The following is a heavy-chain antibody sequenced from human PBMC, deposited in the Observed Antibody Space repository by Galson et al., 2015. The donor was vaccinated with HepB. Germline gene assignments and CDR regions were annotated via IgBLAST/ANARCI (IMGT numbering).Heavy chain of an antibody. V-gene: IGHV3-30*18. J-gene: IGHJ6*02. CDR2: ISYDGSDK. CDR3: AKKLCSSTTCYVYYYYHGMDV. Sequence: SLRLSCAASGFTFSTYGMHWVRQAPGKGLEWVALISYDGSDKYYADSVRGRFTISRDNSKNTLYLQMNSLRAEDTAVYFCAKKLCSSTTCYVYYYYHGMDVWGQGTTVTVSS. D-gene: IGHD2-2*01. CDR1: GFTFSTYG.